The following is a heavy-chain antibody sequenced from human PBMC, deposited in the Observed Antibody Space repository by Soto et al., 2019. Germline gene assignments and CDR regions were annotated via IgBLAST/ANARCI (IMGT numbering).Heavy chain of an antibody. CDR1: GFTFSSYA. V-gene: IGHV3-23*01. D-gene: IGHD2-15*01. Sequence: PGGSLRLSCAASGFTFSSYAMSWVRQAPGKGLEWVSAISGSGGSTYYADSVKGRFTVSRDNSKNTLYLQMNSLRAEDTAVYYCAKDERGGNPSPLFDYWGQGTLVTVSS. CDR2: ISGSGGST. J-gene: IGHJ4*02. CDR3: AKDERGGNPSPLFDY.